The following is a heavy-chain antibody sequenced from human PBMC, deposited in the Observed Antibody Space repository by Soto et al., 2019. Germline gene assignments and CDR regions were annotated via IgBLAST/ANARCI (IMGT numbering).Heavy chain of an antibody. CDR3: AVYYYNSGINNWFDP. Sequence: PSETLSLTCSVSGGSIRSPTSYWAWIRQPPGKGLEWIGSIYYSGTTYYNPSVQSRVTISVDTSKNQFSLKMTSVTAADMAVYYCAVYYYNSGINNWFDPWGPGTLVTVSS. CDR2: IYYSGTT. D-gene: IGHD3-10*01. V-gene: IGHV4-39*01. CDR1: GGSIRSPTSY. J-gene: IGHJ5*02.